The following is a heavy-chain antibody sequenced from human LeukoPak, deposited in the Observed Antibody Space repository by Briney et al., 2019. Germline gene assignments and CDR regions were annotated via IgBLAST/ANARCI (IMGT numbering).Heavy chain of an antibody. CDR1: GFTFSSYS. J-gene: IGHJ4*02. CDR3: ARGETGSSGYDWVY. D-gene: IGHD5-12*01. V-gene: IGHV3-21*01. Sequence: GVSLRLSCVGSGFTFSSYSMNWVRQAPGKGLEWVSSISSEGAYILYADLVKGRFTTSRDNAKNSLYLHLDSLRAEDTAVYYCARGETGSSGYDWVYWGQGTPVTVSS. CDR2: ISSEGAYI.